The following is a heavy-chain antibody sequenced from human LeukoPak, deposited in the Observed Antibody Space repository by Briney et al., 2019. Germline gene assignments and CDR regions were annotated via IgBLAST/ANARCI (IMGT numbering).Heavy chain of an antibody. CDR3: AKRGQWLLGLYYYYGLDV. V-gene: IGHV3-23*01. Sequence: GGSLRLSCAASGFTFSSYAMSWVRQAPGEGLEWVSAISASGGSTYYADSVTGRFTISRDNSKNTLFLQMNSLRDEDTAIYYCAKRGQWLLGLYYYYGLDVWGQGTTVTVS. J-gene: IGHJ6*02. D-gene: IGHD6-19*01. CDR2: ISASGGST. CDR1: GFTFSSYA.